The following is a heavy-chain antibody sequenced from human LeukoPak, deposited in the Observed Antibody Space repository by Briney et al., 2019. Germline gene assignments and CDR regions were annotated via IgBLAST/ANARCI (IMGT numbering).Heavy chain of an antibody. CDR1: GYTFTGYY. CDR3: ARSYSGSYFAFDI. J-gene: IGHJ3*02. D-gene: IGHD1-26*01. V-gene: IGHV1-2*02. Sequence: ASVKVSCKASGYTFTGYYMHWVRQAPGQGLEWMGWINPNSGGTNYAQKFQGRVTMTRDTSISTAYMELSRLRSDDTAVYYCARSYSGSYFAFDIWGQGTMVTVSS. CDR2: INPNSGGT.